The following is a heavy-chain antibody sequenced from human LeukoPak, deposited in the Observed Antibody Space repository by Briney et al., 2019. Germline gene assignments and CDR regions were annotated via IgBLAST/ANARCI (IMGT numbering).Heavy chain of an antibody. CDR2: ISDSNSTI. J-gene: IGHJ4*02. Sequence: PGGSLRLSCAASGFTFSDYHMSWLRQAPGKGLEWVSYISDSNSTIYYADSVKGRLTISRDSAKNSLYLQINSLRAEDTAVYYCARVGPATAFDYWGQGTQVTVSS. CDR1: GFTFSDYH. CDR3: ARVGPATAFDY. V-gene: IGHV3-11*04.